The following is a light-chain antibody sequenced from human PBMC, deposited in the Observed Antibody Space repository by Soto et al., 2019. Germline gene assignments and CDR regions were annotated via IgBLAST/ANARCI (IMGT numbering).Light chain of an antibody. CDR3: SLYTSSSAV. CDR1: SWDVGSYNR. CDR2: EVS. V-gene: IGLV2-18*01. J-gene: IGLJ2*01. Sequence: QSALTQPPSVSGSPGQSVTISCTGTSWDVGSYNRVSWYQQPPGTAPKLMIYEVSNRPSGVPVRFSGSKSGNTASLTISGLQAEDEADYYCSLYTSSSAVFGGGTKLTVL.